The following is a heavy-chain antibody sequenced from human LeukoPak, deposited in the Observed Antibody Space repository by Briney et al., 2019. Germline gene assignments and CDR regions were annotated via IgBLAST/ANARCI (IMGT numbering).Heavy chain of an antibody. CDR1: GYSFTDYY. V-gene: IGHV1-2*02. Sequence: ASVKVSVKASGYSFTDYYMHWVRQAPGQGLEWMGWISPRSGDTSYAQKFQGRVTMTRDTSINTVDMDLSGLTSDDTAVFYCARGREIHGAADTKLDDYWGQGKLVTVSS. J-gene: IGHJ4*02. CDR3: ARGREIHGAADTKLDDY. D-gene: IGHD1-26*01. CDR2: ISPRSGDT.